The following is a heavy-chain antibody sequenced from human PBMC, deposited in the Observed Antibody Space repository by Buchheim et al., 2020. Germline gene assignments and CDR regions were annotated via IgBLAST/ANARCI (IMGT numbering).Heavy chain of an antibody. V-gene: IGHV3-33*01. CDR2: IWYDGSNK. CDR3: ARRIAAAGLVMDV. CDR1: GFTFSSYG. D-gene: IGHD6-13*01. Sequence: QVQLVESGGGVVQPGRSLRLSCAASGFTFSSYGMYWVRQAPGKGLEWVAVIWYDGSNKYYADSVKGRFTISRDNSKNTLYLQMNCLRAEDTAVYYCARRIAAAGLVMDVWGQGTT. J-gene: IGHJ6*02.